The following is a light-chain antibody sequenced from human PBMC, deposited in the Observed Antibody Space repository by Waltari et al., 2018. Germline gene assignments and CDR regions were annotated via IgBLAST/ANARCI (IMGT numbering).Light chain of an antibody. CDR2: VDSNGGH. J-gene: IGLJ2*01. CDR1: SGHSTYA. Sequence: QLVLTQSPSASASLGASVKLTCTLSSGHSTYAIAWHHPQPGKGPRYLMKVDSNGGHFKGDGIPDRFSGSSSGTERYLTISSLQSDDEADYYCQTWVTDIRVVFGGGTKLTVL. CDR3: QTWVTDIRVV. V-gene: IGLV4-69*02.